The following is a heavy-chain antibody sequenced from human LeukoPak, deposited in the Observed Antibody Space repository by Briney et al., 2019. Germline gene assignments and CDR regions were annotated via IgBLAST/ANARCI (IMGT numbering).Heavy chain of an antibody. CDR1: GGSISSSSYY. D-gene: IGHD6-6*01. CDR2: IYYSGST. J-gene: IGHJ5*02. Sequence: SETLSLTCTVSGGSISSSSYYWGWIRQPPGKGLEWIGSIYYSGSTYYNPSLKSRVTISVDTSKNQFSLKLSSVTAADTAVYYCARVRIAADLTYPINWFDPWGQGPRSPSPQ. CDR3: ARVRIAADLTYPINWFDP. V-gene: IGHV4-39*07.